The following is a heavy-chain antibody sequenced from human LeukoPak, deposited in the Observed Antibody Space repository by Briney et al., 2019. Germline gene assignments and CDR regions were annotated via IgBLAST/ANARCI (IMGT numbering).Heavy chain of an antibody. J-gene: IGHJ5*02. V-gene: IGHV4-34*01. CDR1: GGSFSGYY. D-gene: IGHD5-24*01. CDR2: INHSGST. CDR3: ARFKGRDGYNYVEGNWFDP. Sequence: PSETLSLTCAVYGGSFSGYYWSWIRQPPGKGLEWIGEINHSGSTNYNPSLKSRVTISVDTSKNQFSLKLSSVTAADTAVYYCARFKGRDGYNYVEGNWFDPWGQGTLVTVSS.